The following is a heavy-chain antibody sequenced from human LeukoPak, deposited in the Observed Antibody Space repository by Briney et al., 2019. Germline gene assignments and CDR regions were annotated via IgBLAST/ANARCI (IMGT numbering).Heavy chain of an antibody. CDR1: GGSISSYY. CDR3: ARGRDGYNLGFDY. Sequence: SETLSLTCTVSGGSISSYYWSWIRQPPGKGLEWIGYIYYSGSTDYSPSLKSRVTISVDTSKNQFSLKLSSVTAADTAVYYCARGRDGYNLGFDYWGQGTLVTVSS. CDR2: IYYSGST. V-gene: IGHV4-59*01. J-gene: IGHJ4*02. D-gene: IGHD5-24*01.